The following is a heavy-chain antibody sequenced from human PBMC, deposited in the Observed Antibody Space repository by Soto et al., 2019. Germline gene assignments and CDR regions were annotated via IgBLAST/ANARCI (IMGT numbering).Heavy chain of an antibody. J-gene: IGHJ5*02. CDR1: GYSFSSYY. V-gene: IGHV1-46*01. CDR3: ARANSQNYGRPAACSCLHP. D-gene: IGHD3-10*01. CDR2: INPSGDSI. Sequence: AAVKPSCKASGYSFSSYYMHWVRQAPGQGLEWMGVINPSGDSITYAQKFQGRVTMTKDTSTSTPFMEVSSLRSEDTSVYYCARANSQNYGRPAACSCLHPWG.